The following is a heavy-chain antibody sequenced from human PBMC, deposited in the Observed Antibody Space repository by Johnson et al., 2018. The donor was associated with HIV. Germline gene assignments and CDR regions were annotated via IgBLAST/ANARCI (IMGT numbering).Heavy chain of an antibody. CDR2: ISDDVSST. CDR1: GFTFSSFT. V-gene: IGHV3-30*04. CDR3: AKGSRARAVYDFWSGVPDAFDI. J-gene: IGHJ3*02. Sequence: QVQLVESGGGLVQPGGSLRLSCVTSGFTFSSFTMHWVRQAPGKGLEWVAVISDDVSSTFYVDSVTGRFTISRDTSNNTLYLQMSGLSAEDTALYYCAKGSRARAVYDFWSGVPDAFDIWGQGTMVTVSS. D-gene: IGHD3-3*01.